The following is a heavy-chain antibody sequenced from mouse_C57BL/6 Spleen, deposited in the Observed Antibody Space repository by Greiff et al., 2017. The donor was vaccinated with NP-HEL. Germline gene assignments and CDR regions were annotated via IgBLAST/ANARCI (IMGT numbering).Heavy chain of an antibody. CDR3: ARDGLDDYDDYYAMDY. CDR2: IDPNSGGT. D-gene: IGHD2-4*01. CDR1: GYTFTSYW. V-gene: IGHV1-72*01. J-gene: IGHJ4*01. Sequence: QVQLQQSGAELVKPGASVKLSCKASGYTFTSYWMHWVKQRPGRGLEWIGRIDPNSGGTKYNEKFKSKATLTVDKPSSTAYMQLSSLTSEDSAVYYCARDGLDDYDDYYAMDYWGQGTSVTVSS.